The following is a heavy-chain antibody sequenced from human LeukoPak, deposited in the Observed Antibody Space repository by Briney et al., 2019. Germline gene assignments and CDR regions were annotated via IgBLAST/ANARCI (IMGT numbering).Heavy chain of an antibody. CDR1: GFTLRNYW. Sequence: GGSLRLSCTASGFTLRNYWMHWVRQVPGKRLVWVSRLSGDGSVTNYAGSVQGRFTISRDNAKNILYLQINSLRSEDTAVYYCARYSSSSGGAAYYLDYWGHGTLVTVSS. J-gene: IGHJ4*01. CDR3: ARYSSSSGGAAYYLDY. V-gene: IGHV3-74*01. CDR2: LSGDGSVT. D-gene: IGHD6-6*01.